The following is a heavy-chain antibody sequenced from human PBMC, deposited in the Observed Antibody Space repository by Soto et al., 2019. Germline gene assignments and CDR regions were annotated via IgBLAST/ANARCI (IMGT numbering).Heavy chain of an antibody. J-gene: IGHJ4*02. CDR3: AAATTWNVHVPY. Sequence: QVQMVESGGGVVQPGGSLRLSCAASGFTVSRHGMHWVRQAPGKGLEWVAVIWYDGSNRYYADSVKGRFTISKDNSKYTLYLEMNTLRPEDTAIYYCAAATTWNVHVPYWCQGTQVTVSS. V-gene: IGHV3-33*01. CDR2: IWYDGSNR. D-gene: IGHD1-1*01. CDR1: GFTVSRHG.